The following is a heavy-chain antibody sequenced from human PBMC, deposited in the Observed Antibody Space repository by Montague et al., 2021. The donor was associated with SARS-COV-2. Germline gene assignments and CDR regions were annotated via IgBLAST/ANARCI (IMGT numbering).Heavy chain of an antibody. V-gene: IGHV4-39*01. D-gene: IGHD3-22*01. CDR2: IYYSGST. J-gene: IGHJ4*02. CDR1: GASISSSSYY. CDR3: ARQVGTMIVVVIIKLRYYFDY. Sequence: SETLSLTCTVSGASISSSSYYWGWIRQPPGKGLEWIGSIYYSGSTYYNPSLKSRVTISVDTSKNQFSLKLSSVTAADMAVYYCARQVGTMIVVVIIKLRYYFDYWGQGTLVTVSS.